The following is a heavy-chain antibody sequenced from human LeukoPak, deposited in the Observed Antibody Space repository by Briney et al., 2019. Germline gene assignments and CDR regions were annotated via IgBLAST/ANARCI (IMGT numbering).Heavy chain of an antibody. V-gene: IGHV3-23*01. Sequence: PGGSLRLSCAASGFTFSNYGMSWVRQAPGKGLEWVSAISGSGGSTYYADSVKGRFTISRDNSRNTVYLQMNSLRAEDTAVYYCAKGTGDSYGKYYFDYWGQGTLVTVSS. CDR1: GFTFSNYG. D-gene: IGHD5-18*01. J-gene: IGHJ4*02. CDR3: AKGTGDSYGKYYFDY. CDR2: ISGSGGST.